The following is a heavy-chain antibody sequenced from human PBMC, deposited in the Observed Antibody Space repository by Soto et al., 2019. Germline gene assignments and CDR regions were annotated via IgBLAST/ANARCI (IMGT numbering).Heavy chain of an antibody. V-gene: IGHV1-18*01. J-gene: IGHJ6*02. CDR1: GYTFTSYG. CDR2: ISAYNGNT. Sequence: QVQLVQSGAEVKKPGASVKVSCKASGYTFTSYGISWVRQAPGQGLEWMGWISAYNGNTNYAQKLQGRVTMTTDTSTSTAYMELRSRRSDDTAVYYCARDACDFWSYYYYYGMDVWGQGTTVTVSS. D-gene: IGHD3-3*01. CDR3: ARDACDFWSYYYYYGMDV.